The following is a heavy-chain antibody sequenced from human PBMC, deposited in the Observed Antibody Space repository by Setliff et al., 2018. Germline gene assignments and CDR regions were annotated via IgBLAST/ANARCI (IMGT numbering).Heavy chain of an antibody. D-gene: IGHD3-10*01. J-gene: IGHJ4*02. Sequence: SETLSLTCTVSGGSISSGDYYWTWIRQPPGKGLEWIGFIYYSGNTFYNPSLKSRLTISVDTSKNLFSLKLSSVTAADTAVYYCARQLYYYGTPGYFDYWGRGTLVTVS. CDR1: GGSISSGDYY. CDR2: IYYSGNT. CDR3: ARQLYYYGTPGYFDY. V-gene: IGHV4-30-4*08.